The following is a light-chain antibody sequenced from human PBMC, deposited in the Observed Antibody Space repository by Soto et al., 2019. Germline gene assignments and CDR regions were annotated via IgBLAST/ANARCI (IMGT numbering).Light chain of an antibody. V-gene: IGKV1-39*01. CDR2: DAS. CDR3: QQSYTTPIT. CDR1: ETISRN. J-gene: IGKJ3*01. Sequence: DIQMNQSPSSLSAYEGDRVTIPCRASETISRNLNWYQQKPGKAPKLLIYDASSLQSGVPSTFSGSGSGTDFTLTISSLQPEDFATYYCQQSYTTPITFGPGTKVD.